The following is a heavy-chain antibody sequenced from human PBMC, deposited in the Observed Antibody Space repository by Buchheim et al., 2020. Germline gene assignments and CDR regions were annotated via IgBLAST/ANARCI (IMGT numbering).Heavy chain of an antibody. D-gene: IGHD2-15*01. CDR2: ISTGGGSS. V-gene: IGHV3-23*01. J-gene: IGHJ4*02. Sequence: VQLQESGPGLVKPSGTLSLTCAVSGGSISSSNWWSWVRQPPGKGLEWVSAISTGGGSSYYADSVTGRFTFSRDNSKNTPYLQMNSLRAEDTAVYYCVKCGDSCKESVDYWGQGTL. CDR3: VKCGDSCKESVDY. CDR1: GGSISSSN.